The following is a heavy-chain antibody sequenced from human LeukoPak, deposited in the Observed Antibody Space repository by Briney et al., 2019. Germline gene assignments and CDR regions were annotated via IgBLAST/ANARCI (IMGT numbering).Heavy chain of an antibody. CDR1: GFTFSNYA. J-gene: IGHJ6*02. V-gene: IGHV3-66*01. CDR3: ARDAHGMDI. Sequence: GGSLRLSCAASGFTFSNYAMSWVRQAPGKGLEWVSVIYRGGRPYYAHSVKDRFTISRDNSKNTLYLQMNSLRAEDTAVYYCARDAHGMDIWGQGTTVTVSS. CDR2: IYRGGRP.